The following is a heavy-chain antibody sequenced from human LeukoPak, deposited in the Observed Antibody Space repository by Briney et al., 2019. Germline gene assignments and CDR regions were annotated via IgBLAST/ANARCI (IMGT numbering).Heavy chain of an antibody. Sequence: GASVKVSCKASGYTFTSYGISWVRQAPGQGLEWMGWISAYNGNTNYAQKLQGRVTMTTDTSTSTAYMELRSLRSDDTAVYYCARSVIVVVPAATRGDYYYYYYMDVWGKGTTVTVSS. J-gene: IGHJ6*03. CDR2: ISAYNGNT. CDR1: GYTFTSYG. CDR3: ARSVIVVVPAATRGDYYYYYYMDV. D-gene: IGHD2-2*01. V-gene: IGHV1-18*01.